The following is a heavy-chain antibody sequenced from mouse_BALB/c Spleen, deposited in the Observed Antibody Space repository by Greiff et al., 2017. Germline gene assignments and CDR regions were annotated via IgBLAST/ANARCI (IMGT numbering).Heavy chain of an antibody. CDR3: ARGLAAMDY. V-gene: IGHV1-82*01. CDR2: IYPGDGDT. D-gene: IGHD3-1*01. Sequence: QVQLQQSGPELVKPGASVKISCKASGYAFSSSWMNWVKQRPGQGLEWIGRIYPGDGDTNYNGKFKGKATLTADKSSSTAYMQLSSLTSVDSAVYFCARGLAAMDYWGQGTSVTVSS. CDR1: GYAFSSSW. J-gene: IGHJ4*01.